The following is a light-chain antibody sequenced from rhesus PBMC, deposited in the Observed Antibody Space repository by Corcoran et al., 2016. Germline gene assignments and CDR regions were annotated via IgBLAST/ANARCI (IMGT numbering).Light chain of an antibody. CDR1: QSLLDSEVGNTY. V-gene: IGKV2S20*01. CDR3: MQGIEYPYT. Sequence: IVMTQTPLYLPVTPGEPASISCRSSQSLLDSEVGNTYLEWYLQKPGQSPQALIYAVSNRASGVPDRFSGSGSETDFTLKISRVEPDDVGIYYCMQGIEYPYTFGQGTKLEIK. J-gene: IGKJ2*01. CDR2: AVS.